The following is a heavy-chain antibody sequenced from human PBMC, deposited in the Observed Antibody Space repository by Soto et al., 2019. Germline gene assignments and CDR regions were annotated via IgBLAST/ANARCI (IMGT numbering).Heavy chain of an antibody. CDR2: INSDGSST. D-gene: IGHD3-22*01. CDR3: ARHDYYDGSGSSYYGMDV. Sequence: PGGSLRLSCAASGFTFSSDWMHWVRQAPGKGLVWVSRINSDGSSTSYADSVKGRFTISRDNAKHTLYLQMNSLRAEDTAVYYCARHDYYDGSGSSYYGMDVWGEGITVTVS. CDR1: GFTFSSDW. V-gene: IGHV3-74*01. J-gene: IGHJ6*02.